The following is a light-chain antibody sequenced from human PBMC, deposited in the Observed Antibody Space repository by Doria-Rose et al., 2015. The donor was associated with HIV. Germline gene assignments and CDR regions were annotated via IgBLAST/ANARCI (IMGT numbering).Light chain of an antibody. CDR3: QQYYDTPS. V-gene: IGKV4-1*01. CDR1: QSLLYTSKNY. CDR2: WSS. J-gene: IGKJ3*01. Sequence: DIQMTQSPESLGMSLGERATLNCKSNQSLLYTSKNYLAWYQQKPGQPPKLWIYWSSTRQSGFPARFSGSVSGTDFTLTISSLEAEDVAVYYCQQYYDTPSFGPGTTVDIK.